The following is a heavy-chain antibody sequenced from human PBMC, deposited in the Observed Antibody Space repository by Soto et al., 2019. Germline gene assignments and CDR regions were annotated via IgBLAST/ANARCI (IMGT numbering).Heavy chain of an antibody. Sequence: SETLSLTCAVYGGSFSGYYWSWIRQPPGKGLEWIGEINHSGSTNYNPSLKSRVTISVDTSKNQFSLKLSSVTAADTAVYYCARGDILNSWGQGTLVTVSS. CDR2: INHSGST. D-gene: IGHD3-9*01. V-gene: IGHV4-34*01. CDR3: ARGDILNS. CDR1: GGSFSGYY. J-gene: IGHJ5*02.